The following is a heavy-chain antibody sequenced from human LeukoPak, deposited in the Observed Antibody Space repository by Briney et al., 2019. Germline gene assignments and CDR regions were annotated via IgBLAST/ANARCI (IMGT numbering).Heavy chain of an antibody. D-gene: IGHD3-10*01. CDR2: ISGSGGST. V-gene: IGHV3-23*01. CDR3: ANGDKKRITMVRGVMQPFDY. Sequence: TGGSLILSCAASGFAFSSFAMGWVRQAPGKGLEWVSAISGSGGSTYYADSVKGRFTISRDNSKNTLHLQMNSLRAEDTAVYYCANGDKKRITMVRGVMQPFDYWGQGTLVTVSS. J-gene: IGHJ4*02. CDR1: GFAFSSFA.